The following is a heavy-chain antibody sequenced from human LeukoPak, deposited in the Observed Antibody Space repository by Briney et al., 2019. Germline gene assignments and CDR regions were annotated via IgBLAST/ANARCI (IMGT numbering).Heavy chain of an antibody. CDR2: MNPNSGNT. Sequence: GASVKVSCKASGYTFSSYDINWVRQASGQGLEWMGWMNPNSGNTGYVQKFQGRATMTRDTSITTAYMELSSLGFEDTAVYYCTRGSSARYGRDYWGQGTLVTVSS. CDR1: GYTFSSYD. J-gene: IGHJ4*02. V-gene: IGHV1-8*01. D-gene: IGHD1-26*01. CDR3: TRGSSARYGRDY.